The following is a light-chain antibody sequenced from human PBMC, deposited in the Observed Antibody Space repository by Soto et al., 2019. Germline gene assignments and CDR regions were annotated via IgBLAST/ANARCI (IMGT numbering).Light chain of an antibody. Sequence: DIPMAQSPSSLSAAVGDRVTITCRASQGIANFLAWYQQKPGKVPQLLIYAASTLQSGVPSRFSGSGSGTDFTLTINSLQTEDVGTYYCQKYNTGPFTFGPGTKVDL. CDR1: QGIANF. V-gene: IGKV1-27*01. CDR3: QKYNTGPFT. J-gene: IGKJ3*01. CDR2: AAS.